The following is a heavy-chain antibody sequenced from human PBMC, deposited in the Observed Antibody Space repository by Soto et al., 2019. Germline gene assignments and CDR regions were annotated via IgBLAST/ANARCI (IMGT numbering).Heavy chain of an antibody. CDR1: GDTFSTYA. J-gene: IGHJ3*02. CDR3: ASENGALGAFDI. D-gene: IGHD3-10*01. CDR2: ITPIFDTQ. V-gene: IGHV1-69*01. Sequence: QVHLVQSGAEVKKPGSSVKVSCKASGDTFSTYAYNCVRQSPGQGLEWMGGITPIFDTQNNAQNFQARVTISADDSTSTVFMELSSLRFDDTAVYYCASENGALGAFDIWGQGSMVTVSS.